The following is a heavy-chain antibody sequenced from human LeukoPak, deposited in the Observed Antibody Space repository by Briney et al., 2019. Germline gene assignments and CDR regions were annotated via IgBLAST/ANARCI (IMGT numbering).Heavy chain of an antibody. CDR2: IYPGDSDT. J-gene: IGHJ3*02. CDR3: AVSWDIAAAGTFLTDI. Sequence: ESLKISCKGSGYSFTSYWIGWVRQMPGKGLEWVGIIYPGDSDTRYSPSFQGQVTISADKSISTAYLQWSSLKASDTPMYYCAVSWDIAAAGTFLTDIWGQGTMVTVSS. CDR1: GYSFTSYW. D-gene: IGHD6-13*01. V-gene: IGHV5-51*01.